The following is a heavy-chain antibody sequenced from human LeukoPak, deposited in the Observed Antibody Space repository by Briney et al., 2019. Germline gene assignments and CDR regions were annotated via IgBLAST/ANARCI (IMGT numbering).Heavy chain of an antibody. D-gene: IGHD3-3*01. CDR2: IYSGGTT. CDR1: GFTVSGNY. V-gene: IGHV3-53*01. J-gene: IGHJ4*02. CDR3: ARDREGQGITIFGVVIQSPDYFDY. Sequence: GGSLRLSCAVSGFTVSGNYMSWVRQAPGKGLEWVSLIYSGGTTYYADSVKGRFTISRDNAKNSLYLQMNSLRAEDTAVYCCARDREGQGITIFGVVIQSPDYFDYWGQGTLVTVSS.